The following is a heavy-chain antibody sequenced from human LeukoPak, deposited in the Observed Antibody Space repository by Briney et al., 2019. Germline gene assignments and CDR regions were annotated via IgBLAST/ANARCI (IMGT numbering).Heavy chain of an antibody. CDR2: IQGAGNT. V-gene: IGHV3-66*01. D-gene: IGHD6-19*01. Sequence: GGSLRLSCAASGFTVSSNYMSWVRQAPGKGLEWVSVIQGAGNTYYADSVKGRFTISRDSSQNTLYLQMNSLRAEDTAVYYCARERYSTGWYGGDYYYPYAMDVWGQGTSVTVSS. CDR1: GFTVSSNY. CDR3: ARERYSTGWYGGDYYYPYAMDV. J-gene: IGHJ6*02.